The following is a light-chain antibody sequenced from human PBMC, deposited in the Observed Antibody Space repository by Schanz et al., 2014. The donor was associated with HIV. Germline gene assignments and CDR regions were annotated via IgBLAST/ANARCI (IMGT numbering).Light chain of an antibody. Sequence: QSVLTQPPSVSGAPGQEVTISCTIGATYGVHWYQQLPGTAPKLLIYGNNNRPSGVPDRYSGSKSDTSASLAITGLQAEDEADYYCQSYDSSLSGSYVFGTGTKLTVL. CDR3: QSYDSSLSGSYV. V-gene: IGLV1-40*01. CDR2: GNN. CDR1: IGATYG. J-gene: IGLJ1*01.